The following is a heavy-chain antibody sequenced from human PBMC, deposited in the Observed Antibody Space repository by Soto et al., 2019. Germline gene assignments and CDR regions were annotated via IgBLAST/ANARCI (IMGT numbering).Heavy chain of an antibody. CDR3: AREGYLNYFDY. CDR2: INHSGST. J-gene: IGHJ4*02. D-gene: IGHD5-18*01. Sequence: SETLSLTCAVYGGSFSGYYWSWIRQPPGKGLEWIGEINHSGSTNYNPSLKSRVTISVDTSKNQFSLKLSSVTAADTAVYYCAREGYLNYFDYWGQGTLVTVSS. V-gene: IGHV4-34*01. CDR1: GGSFSGYY.